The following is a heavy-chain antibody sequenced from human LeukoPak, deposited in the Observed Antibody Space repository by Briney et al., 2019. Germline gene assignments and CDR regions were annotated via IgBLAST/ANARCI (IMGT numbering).Heavy chain of an antibody. D-gene: IGHD5-12*01. CDR1: GFAFSSYE. CDR2: ISSSGDTI. Sequence: GGSLRLSCAASGFAFSSYEMNWVRQAPGKGLEWVSYISSSGDTIYYADSVNGRFTISRDSAKNSLYLQMNSLRAEDTAVYYCARALPMGGLYNWFDPWGQGTLVTVSS. CDR3: ARALPMGGLYNWFDP. J-gene: IGHJ5*02. V-gene: IGHV3-48*03.